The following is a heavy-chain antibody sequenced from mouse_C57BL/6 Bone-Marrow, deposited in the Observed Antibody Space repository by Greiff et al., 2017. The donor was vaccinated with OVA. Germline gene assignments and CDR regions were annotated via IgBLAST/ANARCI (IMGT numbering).Heavy chain of an antibody. D-gene: IGHD1-1*01. CDR2: LLPGSGST. V-gene: IGHV1-9*01. J-gene: IGHJ3*01. Sequence: VQLQQSGAELMKPGASVKLSCKASGYTFTGYWIEWVKQRPGHGLEWIGELLPGSGSTNYNEKFKGKATFTADTSSNTAYMQLSSLTTEDSAIYYRAGRSSYEEFAYWGQGTLVTVSA. CDR1: GYTFTGYW. CDR3: AGRSSYEEFAY.